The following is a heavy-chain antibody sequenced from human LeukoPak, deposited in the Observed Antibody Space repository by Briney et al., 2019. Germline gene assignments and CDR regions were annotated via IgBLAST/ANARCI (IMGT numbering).Heavy chain of an antibody. D-gene: IGHD3-22*01. CDR2: ISGSGGST. J-gene: IGHJ4*02. CDR3: VRLSPYDSSGYYYDY. CDR1: GFTFSSYG. Sequence: GGSLRLSCAASGFTFSSYGMSWVRQAPGKGLEWVSAISGSGGSTYYPGSVKGRFTISRENAKNSMYLQMNSLRAGDTAVYYCVRLSPYDSSGYYYDYWGQGTLVTVSS. V-gene: IGHV3-23*01.